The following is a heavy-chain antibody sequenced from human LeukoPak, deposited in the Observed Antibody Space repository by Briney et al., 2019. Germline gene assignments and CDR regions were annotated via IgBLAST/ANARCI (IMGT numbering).Heavy chain of an antibody. CDR3: ARPLNDYTFDY. V-gene: IGHV1-2*02. Sequence: ASVKVSCKASGYTFTGYNMHRVRQAPGQGLEWMGWINPNNGGTIYAQKCRGRVTMTRDTSISTAYMELSSLRSDDTAVYYCARPLNDYTFDYWGQGTLITVSS. CDR2: INPNNGGT. J-gene: IGHJ4*02. D-gene: IGHD4-11*01. CDR1: GYTFTGYN.